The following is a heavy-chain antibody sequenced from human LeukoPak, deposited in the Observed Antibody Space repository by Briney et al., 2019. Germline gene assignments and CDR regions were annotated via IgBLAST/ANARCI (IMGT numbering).Heavy chain of an antibody. J-gene: IGHJ4*02. CDR1: GGTFSSYA. CDR2: IIPIFGTA. D-gene: IGHD3-3*01. V-gene: IGHV1-69*06. CDR3: ARVIGDDFWSGYYTGYFDY. Sequence: ASVTVSCKASGGTFSSYAISWVRQAPGQGLEWMGGIIPIFGTANYAQKFQGRVTINADKSTSTAYMELSSLRSEDTAVYYCARVIGDDFWSGYYTGYFDYWGQGTLVTVSS.